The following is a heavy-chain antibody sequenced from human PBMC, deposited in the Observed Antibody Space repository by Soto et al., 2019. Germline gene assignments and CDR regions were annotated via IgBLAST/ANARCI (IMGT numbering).Heavy chain of an antibody. CDR3: AHPRGYGVFDAYDI. D-gene: IGHD4-17*01. CDR2: ISAGGGST. CDR1: GFTFTTYA. J-gene: IGHJ3*02. V-gene: IGHV3-23*01. Sequence: EAQLLESGGGLVQPGGSLRLSCAASGFTFTTYAMSWVRQAPGKGLEWVSAISAGGGSTYYAVSVKGRFTITRDNSINTLYMQMNSLRTEDTAVYYCAHPRGYGVFDAYDIWGQGAMFTVSS.